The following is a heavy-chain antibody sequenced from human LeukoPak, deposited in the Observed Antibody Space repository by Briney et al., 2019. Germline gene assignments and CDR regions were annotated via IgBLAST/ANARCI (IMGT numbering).Heavy chain of an antibody. J-gene: IGHJ4*02. Sequence: GGSLRLSCAVSGITLSNYGMSWVRQAPGKGLEWVAGISDSGGRTNYADSVKGRFTISRDNPKNTLYLQMNSLRAEDTAVYFCAKRGAVIRVILVGFHKEAYYFDSWGQGALVTVSS. D-gene: IGHD3-22*01. CDR3: AKRGAVIRVILVGFHKEAYYFDS. CDR2: ISDSGGRT. V-gene: IGHV3-23*01. CDR1: GITLSNYG.